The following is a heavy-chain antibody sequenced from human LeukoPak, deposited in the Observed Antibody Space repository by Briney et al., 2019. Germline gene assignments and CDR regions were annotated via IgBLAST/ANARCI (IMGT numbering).Heavy chain of an antibody. D-gene: IGHD3-22*01. Sequence: GGSLRLSCAASGFPFGDFAIHWVRQTPGKGLEWVAAISYDRSSVYYADSVKGRFTISRDNSRNTLYLQMNSLRAEDTAVYYCARAGGVRRYYDSSGPYFDYWGQGTLVTVSS. V-gene: IGHV3-30-3*01. CDR1: GFPFGDFA. J-gene: IGHJ4*02. CDR3: ARAGGVRRYYDSSGPYFDY. CDR2: ISYDRSSV.